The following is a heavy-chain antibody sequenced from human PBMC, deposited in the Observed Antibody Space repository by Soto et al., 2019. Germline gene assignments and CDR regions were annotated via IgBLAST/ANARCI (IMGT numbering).Heavy chain of an antibody. CDR3: ARDPPLSVLVVVATDDF. V-gene: IGHV3-21*02. CDR1: GFTFTNHN. D-gene: IGHD2-21*01. Sequence: EVQLVESGGGLVKPGGSLRLSCAASGFTFTNHNMNWVRQAPGKGLEWVSSISSSSSFRNYADSVKGRFSFSSDNDKNLVYLQMDSLRAEDTAVYYCARDPPLSVLVVVATDDFWGQGTLVTVSS. CDR2: ISSSSSFR. J-gene: IGHJ4*02.